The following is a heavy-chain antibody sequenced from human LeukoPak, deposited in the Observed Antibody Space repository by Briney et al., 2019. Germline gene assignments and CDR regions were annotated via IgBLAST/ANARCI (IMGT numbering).Heavy chain of an antibody. CDR1: GGSFSGYY. D-gene: IGHD2-21*02. CDR2: INHSGST. J-gene: IGHJ4*02. V-gene: IGHV4-34*01. CDR3: ARGGVVVTASNDY. Sequence: SETLSLTCAVYGGSFSGYYWSWIRQPPGKGLEWIGEINHSGSTNYNPSLKSRVTISVDTSKNQSSLKLSSVTAADTAVYYCARGGVVVTASNDYWGQGTLVTVSS.